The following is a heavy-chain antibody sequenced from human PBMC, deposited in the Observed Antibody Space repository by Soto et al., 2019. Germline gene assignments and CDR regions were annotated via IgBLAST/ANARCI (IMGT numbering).Heavy chain of an antibody. CDR3: ARVYSNGYGDFDY. D-gene: IGHD5-18*01. CDR2: ISSSSSYI. V-gene: IGHV3-21*01. CDR1: RFTFSSYS. J-gene: IGHJ4*02. Sequence: GGSLRLSCAASRFTFSSYSMNWVRQAPGKGLEWVSSISSSSSYIYYADSVKGRFTISRDNAKNSLYLQMNSLRAEDTAVYYCARVYSNGYGDFDYWGQGTLVTVSS.